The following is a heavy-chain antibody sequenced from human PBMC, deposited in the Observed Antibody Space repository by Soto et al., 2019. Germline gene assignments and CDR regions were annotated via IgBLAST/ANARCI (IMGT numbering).Heavy chain of an antibody. CDR2: IYYSGST. CDR1: GGSISSSSYY. CDR3: ARLRSDVFDY. Sequence: QLQLQESGPGLVKPSETLSLTCTVSGGSISSSSYYWGWIRQPPGKGLEWIGSIYYSGSTYYNPSLKSRVTISVYTSKKQFSLKLSSVTAADTAVYYCARLRSDVFDYWGQGTLVTVSS. V-gene: IGHV4-39*01. J-gene: IGHJ4*02.